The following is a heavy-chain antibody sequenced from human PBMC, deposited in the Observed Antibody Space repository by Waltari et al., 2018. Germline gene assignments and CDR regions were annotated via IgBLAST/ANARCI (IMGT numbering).Heavy chain of an antibody. CDR2: SSAGGPT. CDR3: ARERDFWSGYPDAFDI. V-gene: IGHV4-4*07. Sequence: QVQLQESGPGLVKPSETLSLTCSVPGGSMRSYYWSWIRQPAGRGVEGSGRSSAGGPTTYIHSVNSRLTMSVDTARNQFSLTLRFVTAADTAKYLCARERDFWSGYPDAFDIWGQGTQVTVSS. CDR1: GGSMRSYY. J-gene: IGHJ3*02. D-gene: IGHD3-3*01.